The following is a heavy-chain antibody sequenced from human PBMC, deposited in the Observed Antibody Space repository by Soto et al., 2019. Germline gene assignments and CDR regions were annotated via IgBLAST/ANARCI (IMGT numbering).Heavy chain of an antibody. D-gene: IGHD2-8*01. Sequence: ASVKVSCKASGYTFTGHYMHRVRQAPGQGLEWMGWINPNTGGTNSAQKFQGWVTMTRDTSISTAYMELSRLRSDDTAVYYCARLKWSYYYYGMDVWGQGTTVTVSS. J-gene: IGHJ6*02. CDR3: ARLKWSYYYYGMDV. CDR2: INPNTGGT. CDR1: GYTFTGHY. V-gene: IGHV1-2*04.